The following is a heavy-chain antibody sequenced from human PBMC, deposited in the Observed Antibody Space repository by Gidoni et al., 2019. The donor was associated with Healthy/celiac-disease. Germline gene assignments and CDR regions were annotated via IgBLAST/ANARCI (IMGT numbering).Heavy chain of an antibody. Sequence: EVQLLESGGGLVQPGGSLRLSCAASGFTFSSYAMSWVRQAPGKGLEWVSAISGSGGSTYYADSVKGRFTISRDNSKNTLYLQMNSLRAEDTAVYYCVPGGIVGAVAFDYWGQGTLVTVSS. J-gene: IGHJ4*02. V-gene: IGHV3-23*01. CDR2: ISGSGGST. D-gene: IGHD1-26*01. CDR1: GFTFSSYA. CDR3: VPGGIVGAVAFDY.